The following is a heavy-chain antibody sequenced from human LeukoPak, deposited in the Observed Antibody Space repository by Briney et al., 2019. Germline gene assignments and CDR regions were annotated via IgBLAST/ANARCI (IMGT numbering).Heavy chain of an antibody. J-gene: IGHJ4*02. D-gene: IGHD3-22*01. Sequence: KPGGFLRLSCAASGFTFSNAWMSWVRQAPGKGLEWVGRIKSKTDGGTTDYAAPVKGRFTISRDDSKNTLYLQMNSLKTEDTAVYYCSSYYDSSGYYIRDYWGQGTLVTVSS. CDR1: GFTFSNAW. V-gene: IGHV3-15*01. CDR2: IKSKTDGGTT. CDR3: SSYYDSSGYYIRDY.